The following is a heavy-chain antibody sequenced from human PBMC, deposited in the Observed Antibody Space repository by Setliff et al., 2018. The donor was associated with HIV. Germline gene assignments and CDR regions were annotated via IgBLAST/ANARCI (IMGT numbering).Heavy chain of an antibody. D-gene: IGHD1-1*01. CDR2: VYSTGSI. CDR3: ARAEGDAYNSLPYFDS. J-gene: IGHJ4*02. V-gene: IGHV4-61*08. Sequence: SETLSLTCTVSGGSISSGDYYWSWIRQPPGKGLEWIGFVYSTGSINYSPSFRGRLTISLDTSENQFSLHLTSVTAADTAVYYCARAEGDAYNSLPYFDSWGPGALVTVSS. CDR1: GGSISSGDYY.